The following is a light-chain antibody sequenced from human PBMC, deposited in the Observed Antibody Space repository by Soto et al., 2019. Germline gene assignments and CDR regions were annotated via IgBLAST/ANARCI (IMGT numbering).Light chain of an antibody. CDR1: QSVSSN. Sequence: EIVMTQSPATLSVSPGERATLSCRASQSVSSNLAWYQQKPGQAPRLLIYGASTRATGIPARFSDSGSGTEFTQTISRLQSEDFAVYYCPQYKKWGTFGQGTKVEIK. CDR3: PQYKKWGT. CDR2: GAS. J-gene: IGKJ1*01. V-gene: IGKV3-15*01.